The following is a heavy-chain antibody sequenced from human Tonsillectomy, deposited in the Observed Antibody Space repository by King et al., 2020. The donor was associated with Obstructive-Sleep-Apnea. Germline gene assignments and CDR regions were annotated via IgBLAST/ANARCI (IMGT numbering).Heavy chain of an antibody. Sequence: VQLVESGAEVKKPGASVKVSCKASGYTFTSYYMHWVRQAPGQGLEWMGIINPSGGSTSYAQKFQGRVTMTRDTSTSTVYMELSSLRSEDTAVYYCARDSGQWLAQDYYYYGMDVWGQGTTVTVSS. CDR1: GYTFTSYY. J-gene: IGHJ6*02. V-gene: IGHV1-46*01. D-gene: IGHD6-19*01. CDR2: INPSGGST. CDR3: ARDSGQWLAQDYYYYGMDV.